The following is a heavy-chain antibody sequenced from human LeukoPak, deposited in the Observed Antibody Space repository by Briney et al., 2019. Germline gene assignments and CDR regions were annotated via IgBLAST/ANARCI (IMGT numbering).Heavy chain of an antibody. CDR1: GYTFTSYD. CDR3: ARGGWDDIFTGYYNLGSWFDP. D-gene: IGHD3-9*01. Sequence: ASVKVSCKASGYTFTSYDINWVRQATGQGLEWMGWMNPKSSNTGYAQKFQGRFTMTRITAIGTAYRELSSLIFEDTAGYYCARGGWDDIFTGYYNLGSWFDPWGQGTLVTVSS. CDR2: MNPKSSNT. J-gene: IGHJ5*02. V-gene: IGHV1-8*01.